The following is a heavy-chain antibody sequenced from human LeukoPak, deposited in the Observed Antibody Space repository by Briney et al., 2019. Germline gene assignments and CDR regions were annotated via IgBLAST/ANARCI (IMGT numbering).Heavy chain of an antibody. CDR1: GYTFTGYY. D-gene: IGHD3-10*01. J-gene: IGHJ5*02. V-gene: IGHV1-2*02. CDR2: INPNSGGT. CDR3: AGTPITMVRGVSFDP. Sequence: ASVKVSCKASGYTFTGYYMHWVRQAPGQGLEWMGWINPNSGGTNYAQKFQGRVTMTRDTSISTAYMELSRLRSDDTAVYYCAGTPITMVRGVSFDPWGQGTLVTVSS.